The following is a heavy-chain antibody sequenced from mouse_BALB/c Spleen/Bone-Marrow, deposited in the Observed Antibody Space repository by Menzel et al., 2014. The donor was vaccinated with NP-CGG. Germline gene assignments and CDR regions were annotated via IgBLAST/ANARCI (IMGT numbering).Heavy chain of an antibody. D-gene: IGHD1-1*01. CDR3: ARNYGSSYWYFDV. V-gene: IGHV1-14*01. J-gene: IGHJ1*01. CDR1: GYTFTSYV. Sequence: EVQLQQSGPELVKPGASVKMSCKASGYTFTSYVMHWVKQKPGQGLEWIGYFKPYNDGTKYNEKFKGKATLTSDKSSSTAYMELSSLTSEDSAVYYCARNYGSSYWYFDVWGAGTTVTVSS. CDR2: FKPYNDGT.